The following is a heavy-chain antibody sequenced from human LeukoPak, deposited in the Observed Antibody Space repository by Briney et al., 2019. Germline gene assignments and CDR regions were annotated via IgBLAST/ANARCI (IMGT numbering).Heavy chain of an antibody. J-gene: IGHJ4*02. V-gene: IGHV3-30*03. Sequence: GGSLRLSCATSGFTFSSYGMHWVRQVPGKGLEWVAVISYDARSNYHVDSVKDRFTISRDNSKNTLYLQMNSLRAEDTAVYYCARHGVDTAMVADYWGQGILVTVSS. D-gene: IGHD5-18*01. CDR2: ISYDARSN. CDR3: ARHGVDTAMVADY. CDR1: GFTFSSYG.